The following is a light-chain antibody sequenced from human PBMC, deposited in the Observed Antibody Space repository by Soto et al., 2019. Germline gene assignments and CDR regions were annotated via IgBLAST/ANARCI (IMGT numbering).Light chain of an antibody. CDR3: QQSSSTPPA. V-gene: IGKV1-39*01. Sequence: DIQMTQSPSSLSASVGNRITISCRASQSINSYLNWYQQKPGKAPKLLIYAASSLQSGVPSRFSGSGSGTDFTLTISSLQPEDFATYYCQQSSSTPPAFGQGTRLEIK. CDR2: AAS. J-gene: IGKJ5*01. CDR1: QSINSY.